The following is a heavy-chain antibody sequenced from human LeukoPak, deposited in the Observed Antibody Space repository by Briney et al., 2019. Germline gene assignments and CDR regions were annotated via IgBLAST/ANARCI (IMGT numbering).Heavy chain of an antibody. Sequence: SETLSLTCTVSGGSISSYYWSWIRQPPGKGLEWIGYIYYSGSTNYNPSLKSRVTISADTSKNQFSLKLSSVTAADTAVYYCASRAGGLRGYSYGYDAFDIWGQGTMVTVSS. CDR3: ASRAGGLRGYSYGYDAFDI. V-gene: IGHV4-59*01. D-gene: IGHD5-18*01. CDR1: GGSISSYY. CDR2: IYYSGST. J-gene: IGHJ3*02.